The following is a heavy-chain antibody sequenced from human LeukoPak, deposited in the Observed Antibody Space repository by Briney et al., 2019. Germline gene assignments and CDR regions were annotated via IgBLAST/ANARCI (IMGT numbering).Heavy chain of an antibody. CDR3: ARGLYYYGSGSRGQYYFDY. CDR2: ISYDGSNK. D-gene: IGHD3-10*01. J-gene: IGHJ4*02. Sequence: GGSLRLSCAASGFTFSSYAMHWVRQAPGKGLEWVAVISYDGSNKYYADSVKGRFTISRDNSKNTLYLQMNSLRAEDTAVYYCARGLYYYGSGSRGQYYFDYWGQGTLVTVSS. V-gene: IGHV3-30-3*01. CDR1: GFTFSSYA.